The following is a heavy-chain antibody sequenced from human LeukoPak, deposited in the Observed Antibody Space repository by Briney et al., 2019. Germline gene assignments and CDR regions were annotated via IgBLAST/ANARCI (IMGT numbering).Heavy chain of an antibody. CDR1: GFTFSSYS. V-gene: IGHV3-30*02. Sequence: GGSLRLSCAASGFTFSSYSMNWVRQAPGRGLEWVAFIRHDGSNKYYADSVKGRFTISRDNSKNTLYLQMNSLRAEDTAVYYCAKAYASGGSSWYLFDYWGQGTLVTVSS. CDR3: AKAYASGGSSWYLFDY. D-gene: IGHD6-13*01. CDR2: IRHDGSNK. J-gene: IGHJ4*02.